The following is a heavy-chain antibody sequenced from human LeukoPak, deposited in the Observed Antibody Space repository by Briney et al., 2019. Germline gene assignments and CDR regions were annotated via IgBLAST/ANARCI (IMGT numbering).Heavy chain of an antibody. D-gene: IGHD3-22*01. J-gene: IGHJ4*02. CDR1: GYSFPSYW. V-gene: IGHV5-51*01. CDR2: IYPGGSDT. Sequence: GESLNISCKGSGYSFPSYWIGWVRQMPGKGLEWMGIIYPGGSDTRYSPSFQGQVTISADKSISTAYLQWSSLRASDTAMYYCARQRGDYYDSSGYCDYWGQGTLVTVSS. CDR3: ARQRGDYYDSSGYCDY.